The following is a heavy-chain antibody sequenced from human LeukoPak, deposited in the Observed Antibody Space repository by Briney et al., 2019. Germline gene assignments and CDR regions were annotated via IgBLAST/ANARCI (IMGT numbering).Heavy chain of an antibody. Sequence: PSETLSLTCTVSGGSISSSNFYWGWIRQPPGKGLEWIGRIYYSGTIHYNPSLKSRVTISVDTSKNQFSLKLSSVTAADTAVYYCAKYETGSAAFDIWGQGTMVTVSS. V-gene: IGHV4-39*01. J-gene: IGHJ3*02. D-gene: IGHD1-1*01. CDR2: IYYSGTI. CDR3: AKYETGSAAFDI. CDR1: GGSISSSNFY.